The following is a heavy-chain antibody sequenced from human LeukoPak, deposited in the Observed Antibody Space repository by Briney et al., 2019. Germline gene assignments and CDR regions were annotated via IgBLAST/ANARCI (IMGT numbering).Heavy chain of an antibody. D-gene: IGHD4-23*01. V-gene: IGHV1-69*04. CDR1: GYTLTELS. CDR3: ARGPDDYGGNTSEFDY. CDR2: IIPILGIA. Sequence: SVKVSCKVSGYTLTELSMHWVRQAPGQGLEWMGRIIPILGIANYAQKFQGRVTITADKSTSTAYMELSSLRSEDTAVYYCARGPDDYGGNTSEFDYWGQGTLVTVSS. J-gene: IGHJ4*02.